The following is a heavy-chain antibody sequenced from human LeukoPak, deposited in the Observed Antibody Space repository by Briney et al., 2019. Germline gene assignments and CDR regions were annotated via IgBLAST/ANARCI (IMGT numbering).Heavy chain of an antibody. Sequence: GGSLRLSCAASGFTFSSYAMSWVRQAPGKGLEWVSAISGSGGSTYYADSVKSRFTISRDNSKNTLYLQMNSLRAEDTAVYYCAKVSYGSGSYYYYYGMDVWGQGTTVTVSS. CDR1: GFTFSSYA. CDR3: AKVSYGSGSYYYYYGMDV. CDR2: ISGSGGST. V-gene: IGHV3-23*01. D-gene: IGHD3-10*01. J-gene: IGHJ6*02.